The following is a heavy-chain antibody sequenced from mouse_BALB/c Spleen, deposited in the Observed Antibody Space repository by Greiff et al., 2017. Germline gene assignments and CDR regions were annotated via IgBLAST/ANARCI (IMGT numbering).Heavy chain of an antibody. D-gene: IGHD1-1*01. J-gene: IGHJ4*01. V-gene: IGHV5-17*02. Sequence: DVMLVESGGGLVQPGGSRKLSCAASGFTFSSFGMHWVRQAPEKGLEWVAYISSGSSTIYYADTVKGRFTISRDNPKNTLFLQMTSLRSEDTAMYYCASPYGSSSYYAMDYWGQGTSVTVSS. CDR1: GFTFSSFG. CDR3: ASPYGSSSYYAMDY. CDR2: ISSGSSTI.